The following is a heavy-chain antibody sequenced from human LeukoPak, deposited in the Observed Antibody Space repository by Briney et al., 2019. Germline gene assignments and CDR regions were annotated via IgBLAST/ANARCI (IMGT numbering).Heavy chain of an antibody. D-gene: IGHD3-22*01. CDR2: TYTGGNS. J-gene: IGHJ3*02. CDR1: GFTVSNYY. V-gene: IGHV3-53*01. CDR3: ARGGRGSAAVVAPRSFDI. Sequence: PGGSLRLSCAVSGFTVSNYYMSWVRQAPGKGLEWVSVTYTGGNSYYADSVKGRFIISRDISKNTLYLQMNSLRAEDSALYYCARGGRGSAAVVAPRSFDIWGQGTMVTVSS.